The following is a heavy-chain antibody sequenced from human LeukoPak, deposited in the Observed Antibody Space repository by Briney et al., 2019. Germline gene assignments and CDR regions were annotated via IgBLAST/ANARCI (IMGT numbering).Heavy chain of an antibody. CDR1: GYTFTGYY. J-gene: IGHJ4*02. V-gene: IGHV1-2*02. Sequence: APVKVSCKASGYTFTGYYMHWVRQAPGQGLEWMGWINPNSGGANYAQKFQGRVTMTRDTSISTAYMELSRLRSDDTAVYYCARALPTRYYYDSSGYLPFDYWGQGTLVTVSS. CDR3: ARALPTRYYYDSSGYLPFDY. CDR2: INPNSGGA. D-gene: IGHD3-22*01.